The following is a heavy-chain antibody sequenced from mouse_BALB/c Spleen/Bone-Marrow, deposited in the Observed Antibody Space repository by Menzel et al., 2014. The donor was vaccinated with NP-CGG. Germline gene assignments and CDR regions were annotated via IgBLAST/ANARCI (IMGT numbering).Heavy chain of an antibody. CDR1: GYTFSSYL. CDR2: ILPGSGNT. Sequence: QVQLQQSGAELMKPGASVKISCKATGYTFSSYLIEWVKQRPGHGLEWIGEILPGSGNTNYNEKFKGKATFTADTSSNTAYMQLSSLTSEDSAVYYCAREDITTVVEMDYWGQGTSVTVSS. CDR3: AREDITTVVEMDY. D-gene: IGHD1-1*01. V-gene: IGHV1-9*01. J-gene: IGHJ4*01.